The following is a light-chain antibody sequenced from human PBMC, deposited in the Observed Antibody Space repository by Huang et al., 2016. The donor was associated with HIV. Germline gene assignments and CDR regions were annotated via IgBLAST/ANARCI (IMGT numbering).Light chain of an antibody. J-gene: IGKJ2*01. Sequence: LLTQSPVTLSVSPGENVTLSCRASQSIANNLAWYQQRPGQAPRLLIYGASTRIIVIPGRFNGSASATQFTLTITSLQPVDFTVYYCQQYNVWPYTFGQGTKLEIK. CDR3: QQYNVWPYT. CDR1: QSIANN. V-gene: IGKV3-15*01. CDR2: GAS.